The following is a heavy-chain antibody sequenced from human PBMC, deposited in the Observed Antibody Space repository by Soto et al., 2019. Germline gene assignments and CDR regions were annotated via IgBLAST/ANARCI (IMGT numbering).Heavy chain of an antibody. CDR2: ISGSGGST. V-gene: IGHV3-23*01. CDR3: ARRGSGSYYDY. D-gene: IGHD1-26*01. Sequence: EVQLLESGGGLVQPGGSLRLSCAASGFTFSSYAMRWGRQAPVKGLEGVSAISGSGGSTYYADSVKGRFTISRDNSKNTLYLQMNSLRAEDTAVYYCARRGSGSYYDYWGQGTLVTVSS. CDR1: GFTFSSYA. J-gene: IGHJ4*02.